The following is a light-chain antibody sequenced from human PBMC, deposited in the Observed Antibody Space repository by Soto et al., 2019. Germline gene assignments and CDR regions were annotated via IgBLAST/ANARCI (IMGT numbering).Light chain of an antibody. CDR2: DAS. Sequence: DIQMTQSPSSVSASVGDRVTITCPASQDIRNYLNWYQQKPGKAPKLMIYDASNLETGVPSRFSGSGSVTDFAFTISSLQPEDIATYYCQQYDHLPFTFGPGTKVDIK. CDR1: QDIRNY. V-gene: IGKV1-33*01. J-gene: IGKJ3*01. CDR3: QQYDHLPFT.